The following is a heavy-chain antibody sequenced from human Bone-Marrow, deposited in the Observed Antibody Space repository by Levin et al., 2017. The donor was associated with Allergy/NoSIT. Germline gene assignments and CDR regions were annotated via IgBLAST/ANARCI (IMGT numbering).Heavy chain of an antibody. CDR3: AKVALAAAGIMSTHRHYYGMDV. D-gene: IGHD6-13*01. Sequence: GESLKISCAASGFTFSSYGMHWVRQAPGKGLDWVAVISYDGSNKYYADSVKGRFTISRDNSKTTLYLQMNSLRAEDTAVYYCAKVALAAAGIMSTHRHYYGMDVWGQGTTVTVSS. CDR2: ISYDGSNK. CDR1: GFTFSSYG. J-gene: IGHJ6*02. V-gene: IGHV3-30*18.